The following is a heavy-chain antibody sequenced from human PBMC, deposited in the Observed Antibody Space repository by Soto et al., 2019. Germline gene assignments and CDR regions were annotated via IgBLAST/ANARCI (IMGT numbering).Heavy chain of an antibody. CDR2: IYHSGST. CDR1: GGSISSGCYS. CDR3: ARASTTVTTLDY. D-gene: IGHD4-17*01. J-gene: IGHJ4*02. V-gene: IGHV4-30-2*01. Sequence: SETLSLTCAVSGGSISSGCYSWSWIRQPPGKGLEWIGYIYHSGSTYYNPSLKSRVTISVDRSKNQFSLKLSSVTAADTAVYYCARASTTVTTLDYWGQGTLVTVSS.